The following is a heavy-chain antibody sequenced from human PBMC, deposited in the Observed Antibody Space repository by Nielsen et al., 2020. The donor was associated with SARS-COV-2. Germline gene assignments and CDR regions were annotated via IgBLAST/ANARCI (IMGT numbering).Heavy chain of an antibody. V-gene: IGHV3-11*01. J-gene: IGHJ2*01. CDR2: ISSSGTTI. Sequence: GESLKISCAASGFIFSDYYMGWIRQAPGKGLEWVSYISSSGTTIYYADSVRGRFTISRDNSKNSLYLQMNTLRPEDTALYHCARGGGGFDLWGRGTLVTVSS. CDR3: ARGGGGFDL. CDR1: GFIFSDYY.